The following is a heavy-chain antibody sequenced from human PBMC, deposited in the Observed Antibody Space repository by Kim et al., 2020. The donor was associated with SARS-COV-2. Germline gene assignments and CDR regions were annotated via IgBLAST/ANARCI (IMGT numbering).Heavy chain of an antibody. CDR3: ARRDSSSWYDGNWFDP. J-gene: IGHJ5*02. V-gene: IGHV4-59*08. CDR2: IYYSGST. CDR1: GGSISSYY. D-gene: IGHD6-13*01. Sequence: SETLSLTCTVSGGSISSYYWSWIRQPPGKGLEWIGYIYYSGSTNYNPSLKSRVTISVDTSKNQFSLKLSSVTAADTAVYYCARRDSSSWYDGNWFDPWGQGTLVTVSS.